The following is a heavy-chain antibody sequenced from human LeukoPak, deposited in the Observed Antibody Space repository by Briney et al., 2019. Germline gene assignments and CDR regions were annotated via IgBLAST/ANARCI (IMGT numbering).Heavy chain of an antibody. D-gene: IGHD1-26*01. CDR2: INPNSGGT. CDR3: ARWEWELLRNWFDP. J-gene: IGHJ5*02. CDR1: NYTFIRYG. V-gene: IGHV1-18*01. Sequence: ASVKVSCKASNYTFIRYGITWVRQAPGQGLEWMGWINPNSGGTNYAQKLQGRVTMTTDTSTSTAYMELRSLRSDDTAVYYCARWEWELLRNWFDPWGQGTLVTVSS.